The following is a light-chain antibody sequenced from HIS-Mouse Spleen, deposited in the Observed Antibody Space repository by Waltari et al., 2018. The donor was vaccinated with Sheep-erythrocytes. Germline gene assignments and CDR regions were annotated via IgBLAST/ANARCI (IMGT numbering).Light chain of an antibody. CDR1: SSDVGSYTL. V-gene: IGLV2-23*01. Sequence: QSALTQPASVSGSPGQSITIPCTGTSSDVGSYTLVSWYQQHPGKAPKLMIYEGSKRPSGVSNRFSGSKSGNTASLTISGLQAEDEADYYCCSYAGSSTPWVFGGGTKLNVL. J-gene: IGLJ3*02. CDR3: CSYAGSSTPWV. CDR2: EGS.